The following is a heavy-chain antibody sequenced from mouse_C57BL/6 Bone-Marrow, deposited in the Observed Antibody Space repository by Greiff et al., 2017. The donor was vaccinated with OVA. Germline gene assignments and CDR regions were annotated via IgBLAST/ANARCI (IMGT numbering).Heavy chain of an antibody. D-gene: IGHD1-3*01. J-gene: IGHJ4*01. CDR3: ARWGKTRTKYYYAMDY. CDR2: IDPEDGET. CDR1: GFNIKDYY. Sequence: VQLQQSGAELVKPGASVKLSCTASGFNIKDYYMHWVKQRTEQGLEWIGRIDPEDGETKYAPKFQGKATITADPSSNTAYLQLSSLTSEDTAVYYCARWGKTRTKYYYAMDYWGQGTSVTVSS. V-gene: IGHV14-2*01.